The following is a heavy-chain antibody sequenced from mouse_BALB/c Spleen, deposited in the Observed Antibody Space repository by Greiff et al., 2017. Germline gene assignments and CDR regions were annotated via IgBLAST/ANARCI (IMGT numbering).Heavy chain of an antibody. CDR1: GFTFSSYA. Sequence: EVQLVESGGGLVKPGGSLKLSCAASGFTFSSYAMSWVRQTPERRLEWVASISSGGSTYYPDSVKGRFTISRDNARNILYLQMSSLRSEDTAMYYCARGEYGNPYYAMDYWGQGTSVTVSS. CDR3: ARGEYGNPYYAMDY. CDR2: ISSGGST. J-gene: IGHJ4*01. V-gene: IGHV5-6-5*01. D-gene: IGHD2-10*02.